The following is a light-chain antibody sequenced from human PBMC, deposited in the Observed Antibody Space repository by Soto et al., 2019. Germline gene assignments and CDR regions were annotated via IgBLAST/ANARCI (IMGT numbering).Light chain of an antibody. CDR3: SSYTSSSTSRYV. V-gene: IGLV2-14*01. Sequence: QSVLTQPASVSGPPGQSITISCTGTSSDVGGYNYVSWYQQHPGKAPKLMIYDVSNRPSGVSNRFSGSKSGNTASLTISGLQAEDESDYYCSSYTSSSTSRYVFGTGTKVTVL. CDR1: SSDVGGYNY. CDR2: DVS. J-gene: IGLJ1*01.